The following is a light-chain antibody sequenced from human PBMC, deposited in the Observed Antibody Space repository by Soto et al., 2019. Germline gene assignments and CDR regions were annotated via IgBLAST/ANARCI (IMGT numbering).Light chain of an antibody. CDR2: DVS. Sequence: DVQMTQSPSTLSASVGDRVTITCRASQSINNLLAWYQQKPGKAPKFLIYDVSTLESGVPSRFSGSGSGTEFTLTISSLQPEDFATYYCQQLSSYPVTFGGGTKVDIK. V-gene: IGKV1-5*01. J-gene: IGKJ4*01. CDR3: QQLSSYPVT. CDR1: QSINNL.